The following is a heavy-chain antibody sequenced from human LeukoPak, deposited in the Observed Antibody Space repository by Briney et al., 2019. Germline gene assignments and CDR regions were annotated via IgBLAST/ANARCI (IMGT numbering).Heavy chain of an antibody. CDR1: GFTFSSYW. D-gene: IGHD6-13*01. CDR2: INSDGSST. Sequence: PGGSLRLSCAASGFTFSSYWMHWVRHAPGKGLVWVSRINSDGSSTSYADSVKGRFTISRDNAKNTLYLQMNSLRAEDTAVYYCARALYSSSWYEDSWGQGTLVTVSS. J-gene: IGHJ4*02. V-gene: IGHV3-74*01. CDR3: ARALYSSSWYEDS.